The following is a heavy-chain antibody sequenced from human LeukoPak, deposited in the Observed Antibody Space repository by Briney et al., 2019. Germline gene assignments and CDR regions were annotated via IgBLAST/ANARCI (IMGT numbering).Heavy chain of an antibody. V-gene: IGHV4-59*01. Sequence: SETLSLTCTVSGGSISSYYWSWIRQPPGKGLEWIGYIYYSGSTNYNPSLKSRVTISVDTSKNQFSLKLSSVTAADTAVYYCARHYYYDSSGRDAFDIWGQGTMVTVSS. D-gene: IGHD3-22*01. CDR1: GGSISSYY. J-gene: IGHJ3*02. CDR2: IYYSGST. CDR3: ARHYYYDSSGRDAFDI.